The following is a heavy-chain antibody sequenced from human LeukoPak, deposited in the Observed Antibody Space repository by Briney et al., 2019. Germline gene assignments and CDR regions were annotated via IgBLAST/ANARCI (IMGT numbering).Heavy chain of an antibody. V-gene: IGHV4-59*01. Sequence: PSETLSLTCTVSGGSIAKSYWSWLRQFPGKELEWIGYLHYTGSTKYNPALKSRVAISLDTSNNRFSLKLTSVTAADTAIYFCARDRGGLVALDFGHWGQGILVSVSS. CDR2: LHYTGST. D-gene: IGHD4-23*01. J-gene: IGHJ4*02. CDR1: GGSIAKSY. CDR3: ARDRGGLVALDFGH.